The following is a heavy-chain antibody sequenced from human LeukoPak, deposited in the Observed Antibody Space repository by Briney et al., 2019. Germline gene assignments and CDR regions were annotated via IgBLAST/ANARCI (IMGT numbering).Heavy chain of an antibody. CDR1: GGSISSYY. V-gene: IGHV4-4*07. CDR3: AREGGYCSSTSCYHLAFDI. Sequence: SQTLSLTCTVSGGSISSYYWSWIRQPAGKGLEWIGRIYTSGSTNYNPSLKSRVTMSVDTSKNQFSLRLSSVTAADTAVYYCAREGGYCSSTSCYHLAFDIWGQGTMVTVSS. D-gene: IGHD2-2*01. J-gene: IGHJ3*02. CDR2: IYTSGST.